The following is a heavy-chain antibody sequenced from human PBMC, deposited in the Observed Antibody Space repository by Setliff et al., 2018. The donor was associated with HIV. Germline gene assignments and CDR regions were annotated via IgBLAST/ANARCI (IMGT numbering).Heavy chain of an antibody. CDR2: ICRTSSYI. J-gene: IGHJ3*02. CDR1: GFTFSSYS. D-gene: IGHD3-3*01. Sequence: PGGSLRLSCAASGFTFSSYSMNWVRQAPGKGLEWVSFICRTSSYIYYADSLKGRFTISRDNAKNSLYLQMNSLRAEDTAVYHCARGFVLRFLEWSMPDAFDIWGQGTMVTVSS. CDR3: ARGFVLRFLEWSMPDAFDI. V-gene: IGHV3-21*01.